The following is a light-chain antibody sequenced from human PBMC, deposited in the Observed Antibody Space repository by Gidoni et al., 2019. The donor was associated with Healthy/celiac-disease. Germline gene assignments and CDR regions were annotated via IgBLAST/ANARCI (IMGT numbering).Light chain of an antibody. CDR3: QQRSNWPLLT. CDR2: DAS. J-gene: IGKJ4*01. CDR1: QSVSSY. V-gene: IGKV3-11*01. Sequence: EIVLTHSPATLSLSPGERATLSCRASQSVSSYLAWYQQKPGQAPRLLIYDASNRATGIPARFSGSGSGTDFTRTISSLEPEDFAVYYCQQRSNWPLLTFGGGTKVEIK.